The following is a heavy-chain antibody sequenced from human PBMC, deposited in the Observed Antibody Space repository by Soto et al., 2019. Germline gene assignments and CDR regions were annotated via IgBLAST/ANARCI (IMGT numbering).Heavy chain of an antibody. CDR2: INPNGGYT. J-gene: IGHJ4*02. Sequence: QVQLVQSGAEVKKPGASVKVSCKTSGYDFFKYNMHWVRQAPGQGLEWMGVINPNGGYTRHAQKFQGRVIMTRDTSSTIVYMEVSGLASADTAMYYCTRADSDVVILPDVRPLFDLWGQGALVTVSS. CDR1: GYDFFKYN. CDR3: TRADSDVVILPDVRPLFDL. V-gene: IGHV1-46*01. D-gene: IGHD2-21*02.